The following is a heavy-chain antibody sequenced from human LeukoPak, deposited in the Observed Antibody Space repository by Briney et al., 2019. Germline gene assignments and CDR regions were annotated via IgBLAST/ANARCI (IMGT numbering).Heavy chain of an antibody. D-gene: IGHD1-26*01. V-gene: IGHV3-7*04. Sequence: GGSLRLSCAASGFTFEIYWMSWVRQAPGKGLEWVANIRKDGSEKNYVDSVKGRFTISRDNAKNSLYLQMNSLRADDAALYYCARHWEGVESDAFDIWGQGTMVTVSS. CDR2: IRKDGSEK. CDR1: GFTFEIYW. CDR3: ARHWEGVESDAFDI. J-gene: IGHJ3*02.